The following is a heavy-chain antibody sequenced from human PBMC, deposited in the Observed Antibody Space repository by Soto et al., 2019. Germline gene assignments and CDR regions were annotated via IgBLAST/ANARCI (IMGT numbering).Heavy chain of an antibody. V-gene: IGHV4-4*07. CDR2: IYTSGST. Sequence: EPLAVTGTRSGGTISSYYWSWIRQPAGKGLEWIGRIYTSGSTNYNPSLKSRVTMSVDTSKNQFSLKLSSVTAADTAVYYCARDGGYYYGFGLGPWGQGTLVTVSS. CDR1: GGTISSYY. J-gene: IGHJ5*02. D-gene: IGHD3-10*01. CDR3: ARDGGYYYGFGLGP.